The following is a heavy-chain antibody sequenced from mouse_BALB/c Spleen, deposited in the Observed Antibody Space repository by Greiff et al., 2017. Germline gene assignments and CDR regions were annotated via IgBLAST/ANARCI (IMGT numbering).Heavy chain of an antibody. CDR1: GFTFSSYT. J-gene: IGHJ1*01. CDR2: ISNGGGST. D-gene: IGHD1-1*01. CDR3: ARRGYGSSYGYFDV. Sequence: EVNVVESGGGLVQPGGSLKLSCAASGFTFSSYTMSWVRQTPEKRLEWVAYISNGGGSTYYPDTVKGRFTISRDNAKNTLYLQMSSLKSEDTAMYYCARRGYGSSYGYFDVWGAGTTVTVSS. V-gene: IGHV5-12-2*01.